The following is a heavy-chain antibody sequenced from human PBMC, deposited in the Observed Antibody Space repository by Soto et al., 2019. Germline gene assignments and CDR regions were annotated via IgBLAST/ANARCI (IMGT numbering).Heavy chain of an antibody. J-gene: IGHJ3*02. D-gene: IGHD3-16*01. V-gene: IGHV1-18*01. Sequence: QVQLVQSGAEVKKPGASVKVSCKASGYTFTSYGISWVRQAPGQGLEWMGWISAYNGNTNYAQKLQGRVTMTTDTTTSTAYMELRSLRSDDTAGYYCASAVGIIHVTSDAFDIWGQGTLVTVSS. CDR3: ASAVGIIHVTSDAFDI. CDR2: ISAYNGNT. CDR1: GYTFTSYG.